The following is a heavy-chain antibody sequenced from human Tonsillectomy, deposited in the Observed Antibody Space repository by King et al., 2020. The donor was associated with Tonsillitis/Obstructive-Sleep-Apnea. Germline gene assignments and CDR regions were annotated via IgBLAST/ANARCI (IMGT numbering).Heavy chain of an antibody. D-gene: IGHD2-15*01. Sequence: LQLQESGPGLVKPSETLSLTCTVSGVSISSSSYYWGWIRQPPGKGLEWIGSIYYSGSTYYNPSLKSRVTISVDTSKNQFSLKLSSVTAADTAVYYCARNVRYCSGGSCFMTGFDYWGQGTLVTVSS. CDR1: GVSISSSSYY. V-gene: IGHV4-39*01. CDR3: ARNVRYCSGGSCFMTGFDY. J-gene: IGHJ4*02. CDR2: IYYSGST.